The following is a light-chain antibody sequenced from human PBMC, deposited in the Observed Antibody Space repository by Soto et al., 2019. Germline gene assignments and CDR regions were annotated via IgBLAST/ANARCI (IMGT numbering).Light chain of an antibody. CDR3: QQYYNWRT. V-gene: IGKV3D-15*01. CDR2: GAS. J-gene: IGKJ1*01. Sequence: EIVMTQSPATLSVSPGDRATLSCRASQSVSRNLAWYQQKPGQAPRLLIYGASSRATGIPDRFSGSGSGTEFTLTITSLQSEDLAIYYCQQYYNWRTFGQGTKVDI. CDR1: QSVSRN.